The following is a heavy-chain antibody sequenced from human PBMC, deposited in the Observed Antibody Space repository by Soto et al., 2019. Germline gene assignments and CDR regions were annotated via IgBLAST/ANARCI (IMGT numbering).Heavy chain of an antibody. CDR3: AGEWYNGNYGYYYYGMDV. V-gene: IGHV1-69*13. J-gene: IGHJ6*02. CDR1: GGTFSSYS. Sequence: SVKVSCKASGGTFSSYSISWLRQAPGQGLAWMGGIIPIFGTANYAQKFQGRVTITADESTSTAYMELSSLRSEDAAVYYCAGEWYNGNYGYYYYGMDVWGQGTTVTVSS. CDR2: IIPIFGTA. D-gene: IGHD1-7*01.